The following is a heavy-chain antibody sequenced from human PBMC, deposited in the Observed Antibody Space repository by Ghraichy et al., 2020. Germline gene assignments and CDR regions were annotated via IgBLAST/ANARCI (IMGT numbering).Heavy chain of an antibody. D-gene: IGHD2-8*02. Sequence: GGSLRLSCAVSGFSLSNTPIHWVRQAPGKGLEWVGLISYDGNYKGYADSVRGRFTISRDTSKNTAFLQMNSLTSDDTAIYYCARGAGNSGRVVDYWGQGTLVTVSS. CDR2: ISYDGNYK. J-gene: IGHJ4*02. V-gene: IGHV3-33*05. CDR1: GFSLSNTP. CDR3: ARGAGNSGRVVDY.